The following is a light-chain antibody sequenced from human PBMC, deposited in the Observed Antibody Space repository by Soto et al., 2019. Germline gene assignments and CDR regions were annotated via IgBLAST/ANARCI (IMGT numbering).Light chain of an antibody. J-gene: IGKJ1*01. CDR2: DAS. CDR1: QSVSNY. Sequence: EIVLTQSPDTLSLSPGERATLSCRTSQSVSNYLLWYRQRPGQPPRLLIYDASKRATGIPARFSGSGSGTDFTLTISSLEPEDFAVYYCHQRSDWPWTFDQGTKVEIK. CDR3: HQRSDWPWT. V-gene: IGKV3-11*01.